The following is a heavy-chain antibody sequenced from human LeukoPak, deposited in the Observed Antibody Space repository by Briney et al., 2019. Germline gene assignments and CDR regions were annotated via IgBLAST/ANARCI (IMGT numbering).Heavy chain of an antibody. CDR1: GFTFYDHG. J-gene: IGHJ3*02. D-gene: IGHD3-3*01. V-gene: IGHV3-20*01. CDR3: ARAVYYDFWSGSPDDAFDI. Sequence: GGSLRLSCAVSGFTFYDHGMSWVRQAPGKGLEWVSGINWNGGSTGYADSVKGRFTISRDSAKNSLYLQMNSLRAEDTALYHCARAVYYDFWSGSPDDAFDIWGQGTMVTVSS. CDR2: INWNGGST.